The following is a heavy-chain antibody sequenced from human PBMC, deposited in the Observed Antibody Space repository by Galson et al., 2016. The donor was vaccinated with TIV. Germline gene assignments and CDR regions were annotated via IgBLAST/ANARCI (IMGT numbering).Heavy chain of an antibody. CDR1: GASIRGGNYY. J-gene: IGHJ4*02. V-gene: IGHV4-61*02. Sequence: TLSLTCTVSGASIRGGNYYWSWIRQSAGKGLEWIGRFYSSGNSDYKPSLRRRVTISGDKSKNQVSLTLPSVTAADTAVYYCARASFGSGTYYHYFDFWGPGILVTVSS. D-gene: IGHD3-10*01. CDR2: FYSSGNS. CDR3: ARASFGSGTYYHYFDF.